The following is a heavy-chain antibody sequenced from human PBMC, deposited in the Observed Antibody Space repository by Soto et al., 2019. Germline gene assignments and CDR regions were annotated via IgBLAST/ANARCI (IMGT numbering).Heavy chain of an antibody. CDR1: GFTFSNYA. Sequence: GGSLRLSCAASGFTFSNYAMSWVRQAPGKGLEWVSSISDTGINTWYADSVKGRFTISRDNPKNTVSLQMNSLRGEDTAVYSCARIVVPAEYYFDSWGQGTLVTVSS. J-gene: IGHJ4*02. D-gene: IGHD2-21*02. CDR3: ARIVVPAEYYFDS. CDR2: ISDTGINT. V-gene: IGHV3-23*01.